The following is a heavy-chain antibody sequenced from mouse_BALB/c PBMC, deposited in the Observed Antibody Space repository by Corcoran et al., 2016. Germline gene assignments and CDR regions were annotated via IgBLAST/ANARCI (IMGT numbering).Heavy chain of an antibody. D-gene: IGHD1-1*01. CDR3: ARDVHYGGYLDY. J-gene: IGHJ2*01. Sequence: QIQLVQSGPELKKPGETVKISCKASGYTFTKYGMNWMKQSPGKGLKWMGWISSYTGEPTYADDFKGRFALSLETSASTAFLQINNLKNEDTATYFGARDVHYGGYLDYWGKGTTLTVS. V-gene: IGHV9-3-1*01. CDR1: GYTFTKYG. CDR2: ISSYTGEP.